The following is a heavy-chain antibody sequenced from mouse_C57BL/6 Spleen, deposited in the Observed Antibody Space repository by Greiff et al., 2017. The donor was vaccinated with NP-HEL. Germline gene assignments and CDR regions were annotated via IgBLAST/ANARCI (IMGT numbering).Heavy chain of an antibody. CDR2: ISSGSSTI. V-gene: IGHV5-17*01. Sequence: EVKLVESGGGLVKPGGSLKLSCAASGFTFSDYGMHWVRQAPEKGLEWVAYISSGSSTIYYADTVKGRFTISRDNDKNTLFLPMTSLRSEDTAMYYGASSDYYAMDYWGQGTSVTVSS. CDR3: ASSDYYAMDY. CDR1: GFTFSDYG. J-gene: IGHJ4*01.